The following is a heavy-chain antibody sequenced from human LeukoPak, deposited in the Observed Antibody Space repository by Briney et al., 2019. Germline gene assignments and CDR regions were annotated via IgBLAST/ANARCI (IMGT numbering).Heavy chain of an antibody. CDR2: SIDSGST. D-gene: IGHD2-15*01. CDR3: ARGFRPAARRFYY. V-gene: IGHV4-34*01. CDR1: GGSFSGYY. J-gene: IGHJ4*02. Sequence: PSETLSLTCAVYGGSFSGYYWSWIRLLPGKGLEWIGESIDSGSTNYNPSLKSRVTISVDTSKNQFSLNLTSVTAADTALYYCARGFRPAARRFYYGGLGTLVTVLS.